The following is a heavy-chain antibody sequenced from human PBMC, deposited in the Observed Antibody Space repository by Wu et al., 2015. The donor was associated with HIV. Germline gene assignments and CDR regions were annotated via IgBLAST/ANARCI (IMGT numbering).Heavy chain of an antibody. CDR2: ISAYNGNT. D-gene: IGHD3-3*01. CDR3: ARHRWSGQYPTTYYFDY. CDR1: GYTFTNYG. Sequence: QVQLVQSGAEVKKPGASVKVSCKASGYTFTNYGLSWVRQAPGQGLEWMGWISAYNGNTNYAQNLQGRVSMTTDTSTSTGYMELRSLRSDDTAVYYCARHRWSGQYPTTYYFDYWGQGTLVTVSS. V-gene: IGHV1-18*01. J-gene: IGHJ4*02.